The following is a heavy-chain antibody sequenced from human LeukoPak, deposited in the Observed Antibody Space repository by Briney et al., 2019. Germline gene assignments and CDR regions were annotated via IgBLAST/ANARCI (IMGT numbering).Heavy chain of an antibody. Sequence: PGGSLRLSCAASGFAFSSHGMNWVRQAPGKGLEWVSGISPSGDILYYVGSVKGQFTISRDNSKNTVYLQMNGLRAEDTAVYYFAKVSQYGGYEGDVFVIWGQGKMVTV. D-gene: IGHD5-12*01. CDR1: GFAFSSHG. CDR3: AKVSQYGGYEGDVFVI. V-gene: IGHV3-23*01. CDR2: ISPSGDIL. J-gene: IGHJ3*02.